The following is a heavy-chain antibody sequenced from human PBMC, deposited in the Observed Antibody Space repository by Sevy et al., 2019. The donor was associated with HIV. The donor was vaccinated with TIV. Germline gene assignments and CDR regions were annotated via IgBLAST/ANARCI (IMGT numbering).Heavy chain of an antibody. CDR1: GLTFSTSW. CDR3: ARVSSAGGGDY. CDR2: IRPDGSET. J-gene: IGHJ4*02. V-gene: IGHV3-7*01. Sequence: GGSLRLSCAASGLTFSTSWMKWVRQAPGKGLECVANIRPDGSETYYADSVGGRFTISRDNARDSVFLQMNSLRVEDTAVYYCARVSSAGGGDYWGQGVLVTVSS. D-gene: IGHD6-13*01.